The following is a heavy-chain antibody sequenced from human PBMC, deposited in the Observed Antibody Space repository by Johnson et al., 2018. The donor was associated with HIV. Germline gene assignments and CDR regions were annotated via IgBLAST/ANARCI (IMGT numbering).Heavy chain of an antibody. Sequence: QVQLVESGGGVVQPGRSLRLSCAASGFTFSSYAMHWVRQAPGKGLEWVAVISYDGSNQYYADSVKGRFTISRDNSKNTVFLQMNSLRPEDTAMYYCARSGGYPNAFDIWGQGTMVTVSS. D-gene: IGHD6-13*01. CDR2: ISYDGSNQ. CDR1: GFTFSSYA. V-gene: IGHV3-30*04. J-gene: IGHJ3*02. CDR3: ARSGGYPNAFDI.